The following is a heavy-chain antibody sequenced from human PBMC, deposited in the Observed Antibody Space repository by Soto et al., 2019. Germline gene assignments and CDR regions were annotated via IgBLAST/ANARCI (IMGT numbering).Heavy chain of an antibody. CDR2: IYYSGST. J-gene: IGHJ3*02. V-gene: IGHV4-59*01. CDR1: GGSIGSYY. CDR3: AADQISQDAFDI. Sequence: SETLSLTCTVSGGSIGSYYWSWIRQPPGKGLEWIGYIYYSGSTNYNPSLKSRVTISVDTSKNQFSLKLSSVTAADTAVYYCAADQISQDAFDIWGQGTTVTVSS.